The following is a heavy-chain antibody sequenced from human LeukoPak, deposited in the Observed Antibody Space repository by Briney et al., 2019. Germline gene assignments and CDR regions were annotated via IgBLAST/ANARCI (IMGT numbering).Heavy chain of an antibody. CDR3: AKDHYWSIDY. V-gene: IGHV3-7*01. CDR1: GFTFSSYW. Sequence: GGSLRLSCAASGFTFSSYWMNWVRQAPGKGLEWVANIKQDGSEKYYVDSVKGRFTISRDIAKNTLYLQMNSLRAEDTGVYYCAKDHYWSIDYWGRGTLVTVSS. CDR2: IKQDGSEK. D-gene: IGHD3-3*01. J-gene: IGHJ4*02.